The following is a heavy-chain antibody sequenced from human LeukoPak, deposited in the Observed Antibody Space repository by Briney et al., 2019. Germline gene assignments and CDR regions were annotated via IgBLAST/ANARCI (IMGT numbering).Heavy chain of an antibody. D-gene: IGHD3-9*01. CDR2: INPNSGGT. Sequence: ASVTVSCKASGYTFTGYYMHWVRQAPGQGLEWMGWINPNSGGTNYAQKFQGRVTMTRDTSISTAYMELSRLRSDDTAVYYCARRYDILTGYYSGDFDYWGQGTLVTVSS. CDR3: ARRYDILTGYYSGDFDY. V-gene: IGHV1-2*02. CDR1: GYTFTGYY. J-gene: IGHJ4*02.